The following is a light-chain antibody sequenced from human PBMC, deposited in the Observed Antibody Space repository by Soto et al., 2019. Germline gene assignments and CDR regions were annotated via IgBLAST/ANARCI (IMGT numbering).Light chain of an antibody. Sequence: DIPMTQSPSTLSASVGDRVTITCRASQSISSWLAWYQQKPGKAPTLLIYDASSLESGVPSRFSGSGSGTEFTLPISSLQPDDFAAYYCQQYNSYSGLTFGGGTKVEIK. CDR2: DAS. J-gene: IGKJ4*01. V-gene: IGKV1-5*01. CDR3: QQYNSYSGLT. CDR1: QSISSW.